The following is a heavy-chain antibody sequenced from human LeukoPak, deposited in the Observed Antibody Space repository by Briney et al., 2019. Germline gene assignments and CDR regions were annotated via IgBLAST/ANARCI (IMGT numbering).Heavy chain of an antibody. J-gene: IGHJ5*02. Sequence: SETLSLTCTVSGGSISSSNYYWGWIRQPPGKGLEWIGSIYYSGSTFYNPSLKSRVTISVDTSKNQFSLKLTSVTAADTAVYYCARHCSSTSCDNWFDPWGQGALVTVSS. V-gene: IGHV4-39*01. D-gene: IGHD2-2*01. CDR1: GGSISSSNYY. CDR2: IYYSGST. CDR3: ARHCSSTSCDNWFDP.